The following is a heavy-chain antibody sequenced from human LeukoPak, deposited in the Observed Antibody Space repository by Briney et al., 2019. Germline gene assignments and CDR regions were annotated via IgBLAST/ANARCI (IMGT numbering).Heavy chain of an antibody. CDR1: GFTFSSYS. J-gene: IGHJ4*02. Sequence: GGSLRLSCAASGFTFSSYSMNWVRQAPGKGLEWVSSISSSSSYIYYADSVKGRFTISRDNAKNSLYLQMNSLRAGDTAVYYCARELGYCSSTSCPPLGYWGQGTLVTVSS. CDR2: ISSSSSYI. D-gene: IGHD2-2*01. V-gene: IGHV3-21*01. CDR3: ARELGYCSSTSCPPLGY.